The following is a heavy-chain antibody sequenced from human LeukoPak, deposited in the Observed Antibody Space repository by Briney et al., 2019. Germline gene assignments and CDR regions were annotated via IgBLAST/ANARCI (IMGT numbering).Heavy chain of an antibody. CDR2: IWSDGSDK. J-gene: IGHJ1*01. CDR3: AKDAQRGFDYSNSLQN. D-gene: IGHD4-11*01. Sequence: GGSLRLSCAASRFTFSHYGMHWVRQTPGAGLEWVADIWSDGSDKHYAKSVKGRFTISRYNSKNSLFLQMNSLRAEDTAVYYCAKDAQRGFDYSNSLQNWGQGILVTVSS. CDR1: RFTFSHYG. V-gene: IGHV3-33*06.